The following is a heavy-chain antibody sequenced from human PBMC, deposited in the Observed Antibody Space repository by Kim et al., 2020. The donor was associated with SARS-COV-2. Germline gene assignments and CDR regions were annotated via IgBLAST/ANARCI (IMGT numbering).Heavy chain of an antibody. Sequence: AQKFQGRVTMTRDTSISTAYMELSRLRSDDTAVYYCAGIVGATRDDAFDIWGQGTMVTVSS. V-gene: IGHV1-2*02. D-gene: IGHD1-26*01. CDR3: AGIVGATRDDAFDI. J-gene: IGHJ3*02.